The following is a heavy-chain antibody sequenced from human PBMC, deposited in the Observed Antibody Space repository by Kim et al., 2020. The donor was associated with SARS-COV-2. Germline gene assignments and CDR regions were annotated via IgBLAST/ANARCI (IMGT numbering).Heavy chain of an antibody. J-gene: IGHJ4*02. CDR2: ISYDGRNK. CDR3: ARDLFGSNTVVVVGGH. V-gene: IGHV3-30-3*01. Sequence: GGSLRLSCAASGFTFIFSNYAMHWVRQAPGKGLEWVAVISYDGRNKYYADSVKGRVTISRDNSKNTLYLQMDSLRADDTAVYYCARDLFGSNTVVVVGGHWGPGTLVTVSS. D-gene: IGHD2-15*01. CDR1: GFTFIFSNYA.